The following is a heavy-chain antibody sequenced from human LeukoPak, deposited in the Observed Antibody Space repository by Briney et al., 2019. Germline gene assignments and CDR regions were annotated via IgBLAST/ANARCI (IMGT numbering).Heavy chain of an antibody. Sequence: GGSLRLSCAASGFTFSSYEMNWVRQAPGKGLEWVSYISSSGSTTYYADSVKGRFTISRDNAKNSLYLQMNSLRAEDTAVYYCAKSGLNRFDYWGQGTLVTVSS. V-gene: IGHV3-48*03. CDR1: GFTFSSYE. J-gene: IGHJ4*02. CDR3: AKSGLNRFDY. D-gene: IGHD2-15*01. CDR2: ISSSGSTT.